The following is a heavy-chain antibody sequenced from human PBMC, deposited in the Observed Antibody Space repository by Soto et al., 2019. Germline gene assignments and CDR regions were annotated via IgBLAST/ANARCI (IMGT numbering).Heavy chain of an antibody. CDR1: GGSISSSNW. Sequence: PSETLSLTCAVSGGSISSSNWWSWVRQPPGKGLEWIGEIYHSGSTNYNPSLKSRVTISVDKSKNQFSLKLSSVTAVDTAVYYCAILRGSGSYYQGTYYFDYWGQGTLVTVSS. CDR3: AILRGSGSYYQGTYYFDY. J-gene: IGHJ4*02. D-gene: IGHD1-26*01. CDR2: IYHSGST. V-gene: IGHV4-4*02.